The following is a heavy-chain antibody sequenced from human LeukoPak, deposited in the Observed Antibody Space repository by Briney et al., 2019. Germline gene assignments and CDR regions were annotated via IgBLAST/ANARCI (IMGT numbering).Heavy chain of an antibody. CDR2: ISHSGTT. CDR3: ARFGSTSGRWFDP. D-gene: IGHD2-2*01. Sequence: PSETLSLTCAVSGYSISSAYYGGGSRPPPGKGGEGIGTISHSGTTYFNPSLKSRLTIFLDTSKNQFSLKLTSVTAADTAVYYCARFGSTSGRWFDPWGQGTLVTVSS. CDR1: GYSISSAYY. V-gene: IGHV4-38-2*01. J-gene: IGHJ5*02.